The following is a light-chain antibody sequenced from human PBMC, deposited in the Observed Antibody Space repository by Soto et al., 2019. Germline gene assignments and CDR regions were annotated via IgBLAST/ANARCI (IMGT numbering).Light chain of an antibody. CDR2: DAS. V-gene: IGKV3-11*01. CDR1: QSVSSY. CDR3: QQRSKWPLT. Sequence: EIVLTQSPATLSLSPGERATLSCRASQSVSSYLAWYQQKPGQAPSLLIYDASNRASGIPARFSGSGSGTDFTLTISSLEPEYCSVYYCQQRSKWPLTFGGGTKVEIK. J-gene: IGKJ4*01.